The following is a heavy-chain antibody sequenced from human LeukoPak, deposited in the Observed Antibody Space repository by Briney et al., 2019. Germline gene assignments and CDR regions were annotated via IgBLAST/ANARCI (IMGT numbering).Heavy chain of an antibody. Sequence: SQTLSLTCTVSGGSISSGGYYWSWIRQPPGKGLEWIGYIYHSGSTYYNPSLKSRVTISVDRSKNQFSLKLSSVTAADAAVYYCARAPPGNYWGQGTLVTVSS. CDR2: IYHSGST. V-gene: IGHV4-30-2*01. CDR3: ARAPPGNY. CDR1: GGSISSGGYY. D-gene: IGHD3-10*01. J-gene: IGHJ4*02.